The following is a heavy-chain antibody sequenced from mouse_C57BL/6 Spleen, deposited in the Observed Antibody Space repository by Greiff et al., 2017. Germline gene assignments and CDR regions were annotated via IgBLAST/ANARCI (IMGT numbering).Heavy chain of an antibody. Sequence: EVQLVESGPELVKPGASVKISCKASGYSFTGYYMHWVKQSSEKSLEWIGEINPSTGGTSYNQKFKGKATLTVDKSSSTAYMQLKSLTSEDSAVYYCARRVFDYWGQGTTLTVSS. J-gene: IGHJ2*01. CDR3: ARRVFDY. CDR1: GYSFTGYY. CDR2: INPSTGGT. V-gene: IGHV1-43*01.